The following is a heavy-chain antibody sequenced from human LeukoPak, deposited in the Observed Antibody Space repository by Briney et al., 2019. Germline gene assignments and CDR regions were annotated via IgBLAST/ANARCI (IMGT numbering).Heavy chain of an antibody. Sequence: GGSLRLSRAASGFTFSSYAMSRVRQAPGKGLEWVSAITGSGGSTYYADSVKGRFTISRDNSKNTLYLQLNSLKTEDTAVYYCATDDSGSYSTDAFDIWGRGTLVTVSS. D-gene: IGHD1-26*01. CDR3: ATDDSGSYSTDAFDI. V-gene: IGHV3-23*01. CDR1: GFTFSSYA. CDR2: ITGSGGST. J-gene: IGHJ3*02.